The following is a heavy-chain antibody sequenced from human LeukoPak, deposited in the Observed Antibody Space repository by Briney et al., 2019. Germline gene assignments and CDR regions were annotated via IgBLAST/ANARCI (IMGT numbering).Heavy chain of an antibody. CDR1: GGSISGYS. Sequence: KPSETLSLTCTVSGGSISGYSWSWIRQPPGKGLEWIGYTDYSGSTKYNPSLKSRVTISLDTSKNQFSLGLRSVTDADTAVYYCARGGHDWNYVGEWYFDSWGQGTQVIVSS. J-gene: IGHJ4*02. D-gene: IGHD1-7*01. CDR3: ARGGHDWNYVGEWYFDS. CDR2: TDYSGST. V-gene: IGHV4-59*08.